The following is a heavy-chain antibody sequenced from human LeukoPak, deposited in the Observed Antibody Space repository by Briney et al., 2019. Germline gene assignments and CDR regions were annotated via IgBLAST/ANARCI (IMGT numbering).Heavy chain of an antibody. V-gene: IGHV3-21*01. CDR2: ISSSSLYI. D-gene: IGHD6-13*01. CDR3: AREGTATGGDAFDI. Sequence: GGSLRLSCAASGFTFSSYSMNWVRQAPGKGLEWVSSISSSSLYIYYADSVKGRFTISRDNAKSSLYLQMNSLRAEDTAVYYCAREGTATGGDAFDIWGQGTMVTVSS. CDR1: GFTFSSYS. J-gene: IGHJ3*02.